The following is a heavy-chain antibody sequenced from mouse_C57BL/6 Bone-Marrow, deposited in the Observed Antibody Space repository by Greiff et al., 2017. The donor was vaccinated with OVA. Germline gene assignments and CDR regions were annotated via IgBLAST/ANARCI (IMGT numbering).Heavy chain of an antibody. CDR1: GYTFTSYW. D-gene: IGHD1-1*01. J-gene: IGHJ2*01. CDR2: IHPNSGST. V-gene: IGHV1-64*01. CDR3: ARWGSSSLYFDY. Sequence: QVQLQQPGAELVKPGASVKLSCKASGYTFTSYWMHWVKQRPGQGLEWIGMIHPNSGSTNYNEKFKSKATLTVDESSSTAYMQLSSLTSEDSAVYYCARWGSSSLYFDYWGQGTTLTVSS.